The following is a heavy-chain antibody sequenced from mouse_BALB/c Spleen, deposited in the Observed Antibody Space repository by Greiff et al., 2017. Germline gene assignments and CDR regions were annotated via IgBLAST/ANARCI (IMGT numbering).Heavy chain of an antibody. CDR3: ARDHDGNFAMDD. CDR2: IWGDGST. CDR1: GFSLTGYG. Sequence: VNVVESGPGLVAPSQSLSITCTVSGFSLTGYGVNWVRQPPGQGLEWLGMIWGDGSTDYHSALQSSLSISKDNSKSQVFLKMNSLQTDDTARYYCARDHDGNFAMDDWGQGTSVTVSS. J-gene: IGHJ4*01. D-gene: IGHD2-1*01. V-gene: IGHV2-6-7*01.